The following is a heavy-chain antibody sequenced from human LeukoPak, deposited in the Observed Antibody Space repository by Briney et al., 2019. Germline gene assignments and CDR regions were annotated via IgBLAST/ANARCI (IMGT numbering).Heavy chain of an antibody. CDR1: GFTFSSYA. V-gene: IGHV3-23*01. J-gene: IGHJ4*02. CDR3: AQGQGHAFDN. Sequence: GGSLRLSCAASGFTFSSYAMTWVRQRPGKGLEWVSYISASGDGTYYADSVKGRFTLSRDNSKSTLYLQMNSLRAEDTAVYYCAQGQGHAFDNWGQGTLVTVSS. CDR2: ISASGDGT.